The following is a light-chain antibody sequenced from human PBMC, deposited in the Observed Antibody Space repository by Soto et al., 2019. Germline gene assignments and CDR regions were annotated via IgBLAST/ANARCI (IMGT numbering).Light chain of an antibody. CDR1: SSDVGGYNY. CDR2: EVS. J-gene: IGLJ3*02. V-gene: IGLV2-14*01. Sequence: QSVLTQPASVSGSPGQSITISCTGTSSDVGGYNYVSWYQQHPGKAPKLMIYEVSNRPSGVSNRFSGSKSGNTASQTISGLQAEDEADYYCSSYTSSSTWVFGGGTKVTVL. CDR3: SSYTSSSTWV.